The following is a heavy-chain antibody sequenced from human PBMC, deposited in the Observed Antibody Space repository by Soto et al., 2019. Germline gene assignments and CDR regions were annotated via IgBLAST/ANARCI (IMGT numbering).Heavy chain of an antibody. Sequence: VGSLRLSCAASGFTFSNAWMSWVRQAPVKGLEWVGRIKSKTDGGTTDYAAPVKGRFTISRDDSKNTLYLQMNSLKTEDTAVYYCTTDRYYDSSGYYSALDYWGQGTLVTVSS. J-gene: IGHJ4*02. CDR3: TTDRYYDSSGYYSALDY. V-gene: IGHV3-15*01. D-gene: IGHD3-22*01. CDR2: IKSKTDGGTT. CDR1: GFTFSNAW.